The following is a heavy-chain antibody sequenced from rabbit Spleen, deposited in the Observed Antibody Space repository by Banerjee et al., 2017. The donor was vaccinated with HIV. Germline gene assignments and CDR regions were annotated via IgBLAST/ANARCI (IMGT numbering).Heavy chain of an antibody. D-gene: IGHD7-1*01. CDR1: GFSFSNKAV. CDR3: ARGDSRGSDSGYDL. Sequence: QEQLVESGGGLVQPEGSLKLSCTASGFSFSNKAVMCWVRQAPGKGLAWIGCIYAGSSGSTYYASWAKGRFTISKTSATTVTMQMTSLTAADTAPYFCARGDSRGSDSGYDLWGQGTLVTVS. CDR2: IYAGSSGST. J-gene: IGHJ3*01. V-gene: IGHV1S45*01.